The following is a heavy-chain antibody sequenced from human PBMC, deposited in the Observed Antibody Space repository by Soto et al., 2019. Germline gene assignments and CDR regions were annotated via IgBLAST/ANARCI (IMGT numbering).Heavy chain of an antibody. V-gene: IGHV1-2*02. CDR1: GYTFTGYY. J-gene: IGHJ6*02. CDR3: ARRQTGSYYYYGMDV. CDR2: INPNSGGT. Sequence: ASVKVSGKASGYTFTGYYMHWVRQAPGQGLEWMGWINPNSGGTNYAQKFQGRVTMTRDTSISTAYMELSRLRSDDTAVYYCARRQTGSYYYYGMDVWGQGTTVTVS.